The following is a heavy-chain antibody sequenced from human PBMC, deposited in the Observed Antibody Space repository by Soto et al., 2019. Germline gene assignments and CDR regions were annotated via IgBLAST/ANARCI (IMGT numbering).Heavy chain of an antibody. CDR1: GFTFSSYA. Sequence: GGSLRLSCAASGFTFSSYAMSWVRQAPGKGLEWVSAISGSGGSTYYADSVKGRFTISRDNSKNTLYLQMNSLRAEDTAVYYCATKSGYIVLMVYADYYFDYWGQGTLVTVSS. D-gene: IGHD2-8*01. CDR2: ISGSGGST. J-gene: IGHJ4*02. V-gene: IGHV3-23*01. CDR3: ATKSGYIVLMVYADYYFDY.